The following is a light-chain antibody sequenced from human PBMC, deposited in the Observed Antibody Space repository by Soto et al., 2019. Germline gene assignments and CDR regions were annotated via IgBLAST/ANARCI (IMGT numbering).Light chain of an antibody. CDR3: QQYGSSPRT. V-gene: IGKV3-20*01. CDR2: GAS. Sequence: EIVMTQSPATLSVSPGERAPLSCRASQSISSTYLAWYQQKPGQAPRLLIYGASSRATGIPDRFSGSGSGTEGTLTISRLEPEDVAVFYGQQYGSSPRTFGQGTKVDI. CDR1: QSISSTY. J-gene: IGKJ1*01.